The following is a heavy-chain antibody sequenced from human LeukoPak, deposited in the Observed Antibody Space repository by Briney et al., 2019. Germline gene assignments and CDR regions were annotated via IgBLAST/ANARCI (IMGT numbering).Heavy chain of an antibody. D-gene: IGHD2-2*01. CDR1: GFTFSNYA. CDR2: ISGSSGST. CDR3: ARVVSWATMRFDY. V-gene: IGHV3-23*01. J-gene: IGHJ4*02. Sequence: GGSLRLSCAVSGFTFSNYAMPWVRQAPGNGLEWVSTISGSSGSTYYAGSVKGRFTISRDNSKNTLYLQMNSLRAEDTALYYCARVVSWATMRFDYWGQGILVTVSS.